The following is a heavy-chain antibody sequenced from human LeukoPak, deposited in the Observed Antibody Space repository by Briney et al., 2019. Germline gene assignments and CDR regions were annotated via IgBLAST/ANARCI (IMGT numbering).Heavy chain of an antibody. J-gene: IGHJ5*02. Sequence: ASVKVSCKASGYTFSSYYIKWVRQAPGQGLEWVGLINPSGGRTSYAQKFQGRVTMTRDTSISTAYMELSRLRSDDTAVYYCARVGGYGDYGDWFDPWGQGTLVTVSS. CDR3: ARVGGYGDYGDWFDP. D-gene: IGHD4-17*01. CDR2: INPSGGRT. V-gene: IGHV1-46*01. CDR1: GYTFSSYY.